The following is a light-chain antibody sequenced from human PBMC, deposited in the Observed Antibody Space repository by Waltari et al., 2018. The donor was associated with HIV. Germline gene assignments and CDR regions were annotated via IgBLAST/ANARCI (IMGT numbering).Light chain of an antibody. CDR1: SSNCGCYTF. J-gene: IGLJ2*01. CDR2: DVP. Sequence: QPALTQPASVSGSPGETITISCTGTSSNCGCYTFVTWYQQHPGKAPKLLIPDVPNRLPGISDRSTASKSGNTAYLTISGLQSEDEADYYRCSYATVTIVVFGGGTRLTVL. CDR3: CSYATVTIVV. V-gene: IGLV2-23*02.